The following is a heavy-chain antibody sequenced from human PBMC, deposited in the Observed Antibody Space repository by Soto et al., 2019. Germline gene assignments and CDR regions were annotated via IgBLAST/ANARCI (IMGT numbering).Heavy chain of an antibody. V-gene: IGHV4-30-4*03. CDR3: TTGFHPPPFFSCNGIDV. J-gene: IGHJ6*01. D-gene: IGHD3-3*02. CDR2: IYYTGRT. CDR1: GDSVDSGDFH. Sequence: QVQLQESGPGLVKPSQTLSLTCSVSGDSVDSGDFHWAWIRKRPGEGLEWICYIYYTGRTYYNPSLTCRVNSSLDTSMNHFSLTLTYVAAAFTAVCIFTTGFHPPPFFSCNGIDVWGHRPTVTASS.